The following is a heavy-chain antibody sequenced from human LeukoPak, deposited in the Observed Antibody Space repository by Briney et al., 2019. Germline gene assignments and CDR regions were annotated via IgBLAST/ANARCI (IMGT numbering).Heavy chain of an antibody. Sequence: PGGSLRLSCAASGFTVSSNYMSWVRQAPGKGLEWVSVIYSGGSTYYADSVKGRFTISRDNSKNTLYLQMNSLRAEDTAVYYCARDSVHYYDSSGYYSRYYYYYGIDVWGQGTTVTVSS. CDR1: GFTVSSNY. CDR3: ARDSVHYYDSSGYYSRYYYYYGIDV. J-gene: IGHJ6*02. CDR2: IYSGGST. V-gene: IGHV3-66*01. D-gene: IGHD3-22*01.